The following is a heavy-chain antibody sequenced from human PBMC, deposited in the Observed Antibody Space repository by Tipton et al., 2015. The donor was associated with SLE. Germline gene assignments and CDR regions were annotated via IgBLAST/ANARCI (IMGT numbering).Heavy chain of an antibody. D-gene: IGHD2-15*01. V-gene: IGHV3-69-1*01. J-gene: IGHJ4*02. CDR2: VSGSHTK. Sequence: GSLRLSCATSGFTFSDYYMVWMRHAPGKGLEWVSFVSGSHTKYYADSVKGRFTISRDNSKNTLYLRMNSLRAEDTAVYYCARDLGSWGFDYWGQGTLVTVSS. CDR1: GFTFSDYY. CDR3: ARDLGSWGFDY.